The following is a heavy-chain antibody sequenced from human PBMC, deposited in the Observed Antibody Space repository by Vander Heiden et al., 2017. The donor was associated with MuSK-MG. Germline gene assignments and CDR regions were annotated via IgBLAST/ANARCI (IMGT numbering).Heavy chain of an antibody. V-gene: IGHV3-23*01. CDR2: IINSGGST. D-gene: IGHD1-26*01. J-gene: IGHJ4*02. CDR3: AKDRGIRGSYFDF. Sequence: EAPLLESGGGWVQPGGSLRLVCSASGFPFSSYAMNCVRQAPGKGLEWVSTIINSGGSTFYADSVKGRFTSSRDNSKNTLYLQMSSLRGDDTAVYFCAKDRGIRGSYFDFWGQGTLVTVSS. CDR1: GFPFSSYA.